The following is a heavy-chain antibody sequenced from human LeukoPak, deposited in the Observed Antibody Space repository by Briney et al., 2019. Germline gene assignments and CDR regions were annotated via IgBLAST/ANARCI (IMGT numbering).Heavy chain of an antibody. J-gene: IGHJ4*02. Sequence: SETLSLICTVSGGSISSSSHYWAWIRRPPGKGLEWIGSVYYNGDTHYSPSLKSPVTISVDTSKNQFSLRLSSVTAAGTAVYYCARSDSGSYPVFDYWGQGTLVTVSS. V-gene: IGHV4-39*01. CDR2: VYYNGDT. CDR3: ARSDSGSYPVFDY. CDR1: GGSISSSSHY. D-gene: IGHD1-26*01.